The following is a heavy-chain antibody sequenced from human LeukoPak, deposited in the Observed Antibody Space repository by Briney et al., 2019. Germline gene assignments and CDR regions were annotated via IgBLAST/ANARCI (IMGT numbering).Heavy chain of an antibody. Sequence: GGSLRLSCAASGFTFSSYGMHWVRQAPGKGLEWVAFIRYDGGTKYYADSVKGRFTISRDNSKNTLYLQMSSLRAEDTAVYYCAKDHHIAAAGNYFDYWGQGTLVTVSS. J-gene: IGHJ4*02. CDR2: IRYDGGTK. CDR3: AKDHHIAAAGNYFDY. D-gene: IGHD6-13*01. V-gene: IGHV3-30*02. CDR1: GFTFSSYG.